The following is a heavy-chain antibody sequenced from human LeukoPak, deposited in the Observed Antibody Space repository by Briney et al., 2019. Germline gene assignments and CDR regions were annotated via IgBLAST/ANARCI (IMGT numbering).Heavy chain of an antibody. CDR2: IYHSGST. V-gene: IGHV4-38-2*02. CDR3: ARVQYYDFWSGYSGNWFDP. CDR1: GYSISSGYY. Sequence: KSSETLSLTCTVSGYSISSGYYWGWIRQPPGKGLEWIGSIYHSGSTYYNPSLKSRVTISVDTSKNQFSLKLSSVTAADTAVYYCARVQYYDFWSGYSGNWFDPWGQGTLVTVSS. D-gene: IGHD3-3*01. J-gene: IGHJ5*02.